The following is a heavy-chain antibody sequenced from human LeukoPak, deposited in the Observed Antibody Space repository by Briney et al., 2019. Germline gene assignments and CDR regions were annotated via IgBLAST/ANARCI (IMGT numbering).Heavy chain of an antibody. Sequence: SVKVSCKASGGTFSSYAISWVRQAPGQGLERMGRIIPILGIANYAQKFQGRVTITADKSTSTAYMELSSLRSEDTAVYYCAREDTAMVIDYWGQGTLVTVSS. CDR3: AREDTAMVIDY. J-gene: IGHJ4*02. V-gene: IGHV1-69*04. CDR1: GGTFSSYA. D-gene: IGHD5-18*01. CDR2: IIPILGIA.